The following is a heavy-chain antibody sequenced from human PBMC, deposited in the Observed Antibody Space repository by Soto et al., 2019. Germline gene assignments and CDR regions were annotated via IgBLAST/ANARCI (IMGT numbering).Heavy chain of an antibody. V-gene: IGHV4-30-2*01. CDR2: TYHSGST. Sequence: SETLSLTCAVSGGSISSGGYSWSWIRQPPGKGLEWIGYTYHSGSTYYNPSLKSRVTISVDRSKNQFSLKLSSVTAADTAVYYCARAQYDYYDSSGYYTGMDVWGQGTTVTVSS. CDR1: GGSISSGGYS. D-gene: IGHD3-22*01. J-gene: IGHJ6*02. CDR3: ARAQYDYYDSSGYYTGMDV.